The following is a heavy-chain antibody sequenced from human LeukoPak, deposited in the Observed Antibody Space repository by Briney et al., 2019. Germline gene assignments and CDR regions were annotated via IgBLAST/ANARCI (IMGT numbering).Heavy chain of an antibody. J-gene: IGHJ4*02. D-gene: IGHD3-22*01. CDR1: GFTFSSSA. CDR2: ISYDGSNK. CDR3: ARGRIVIAPHDY. V-gene: IGHV3-30-3*01. Sequence: PGRSLRLSCAASGFTFSSSAMHWVRQAPGKGLEWVAVISYDGSNKYYADSVKGRFTISRDNSKNTLYLQMNSLRAEDTAVYYCARGRIVIAPHDYWGQGTLVTVSS.